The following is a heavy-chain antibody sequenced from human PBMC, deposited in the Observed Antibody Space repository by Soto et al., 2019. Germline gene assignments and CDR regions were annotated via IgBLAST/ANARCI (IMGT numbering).Heavy chain of an antibody. D-gene: IGHD3-22*01. CDR1: GGSISSSNW. CDR2: IYHSGST. V-gene: IGHV4-4*02. J-gene: IGHJ4*02. Sequence: SETLSLTCAVSGGSISSSNWWSWVRQPPGKGLEWIGEIYHSGSTNYNPSLKSRVTISVDKSKNQFSLKLSSVTAADTAVYYCAKRDFYDTTYYFEYWGQGTLVTVS. CDR3: AKRDFYDTTYYFEY.